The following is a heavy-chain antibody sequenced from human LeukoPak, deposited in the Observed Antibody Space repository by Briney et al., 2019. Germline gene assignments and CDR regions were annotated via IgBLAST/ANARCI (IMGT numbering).Heavy chain of an antibody. J-gene: IGHJ4*02. Sequence: PGKSLRLSCAASGFTFSSYGIHWVRQAPGKGLEWVAVISYDGSNKYFADSVKGRFTISRDDSKNMLYLQMNSLRAEDTAVYYCATRSYWGQGTLVTVSS. CDR1: GFTFSSYG. V-gene: IGHV3-30*03. CDR2: ISYDGSNK. CDR3: ATRSY. D-gene: IGHD3-3*01.